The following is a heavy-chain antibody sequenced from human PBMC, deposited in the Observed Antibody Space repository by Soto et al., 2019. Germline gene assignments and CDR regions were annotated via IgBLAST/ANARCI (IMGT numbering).Heavy chain of an antibody. Sequence: EVQLVESGGGLVQPGESLRLSCAASGFTFSSYWMNWVRQAPGKGLVWVSRINSAGSSTTYADSVKGRFTISRDNAKNTLYLQVNSLRAEDTAVYYCAKKYRRQLVPGYFDYWGQGTLVTVSS. CDR2: INSAGSST. D-gene: IGHD6-6*01. J-gene: IGHJ4*02. CDR1: GFTFSSYW. CDR3: AKKYRRQLVPGYFDY. V-gene: IGHV3-74*01.